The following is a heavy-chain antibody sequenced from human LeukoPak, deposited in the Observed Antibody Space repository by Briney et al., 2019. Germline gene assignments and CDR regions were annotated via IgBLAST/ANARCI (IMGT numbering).Heavy chain of an antibody. V-gene: IGHV3-30-3*01. CDR3: ARPHIVVVIAPLDC. CDR1: GFTFSSYA. Sequence: QSGGSLRLSCAASGFTFSSYAMHWVRQAPGKGLEWVAVISYDGSNKYYADSVKGRFTISRDNSKNTLYLQMNSLRAEDTAVYYCARPHIVVVIAPLDCWGQGTLVTVSS. D-gene: IGHD2-21*01. CDR2: ISYDGSNK. J-gene: IGHJ4*02.